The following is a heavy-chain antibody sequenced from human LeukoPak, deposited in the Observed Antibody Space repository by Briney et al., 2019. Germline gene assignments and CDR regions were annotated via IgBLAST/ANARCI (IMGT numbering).Heavy chain of an antibody. Sequence: SETLSLTCTVSGYSISNGYYWGWIQQPPGKGLEWVGSISHRGSTYYNPSLRSRITISLDRSKQKFSLKLTSVTAADTAVYFCARGAEYYAIWRGYAGYSDYWGQGISVTVSS. D-gene: IGHD3-3*01. CDR1: GYSISNGYY. V-gene: IGHV4-38-2*02. CDR2: ISHRGST. CDR3: ARGAEYYAIWRGYAGYSDY. J-gene: IGHJ4*02.